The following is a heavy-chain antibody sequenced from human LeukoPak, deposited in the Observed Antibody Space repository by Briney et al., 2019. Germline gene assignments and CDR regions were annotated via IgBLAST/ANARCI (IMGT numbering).Heavy chain of an antibody. J-gene: IGHJ4*01. V-gene: IGHV6-1*01. D-gene: IGHD6-19*01. CDR2: TYYRSQWYS. Sequence: SQTLSLTCAISGESVSRNDAAWSWIRQTPSRGLEWLGRTYYRSQWYSEYAVSVKSRISINADTSKNQFSLKLSSVTAADTAVYYCARGQPRAAVAGTLRHWGQEPWSPSPQ. CDR3: ARGQPRAAVAGTLRH. CDR1: GESVSRNDAA.